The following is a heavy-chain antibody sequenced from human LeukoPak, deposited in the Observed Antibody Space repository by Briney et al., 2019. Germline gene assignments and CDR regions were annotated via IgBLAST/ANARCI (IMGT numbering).Heavy chain of an antibody. CDR3: AREGYDSSGYYYNY. CDR2: IYYSGST. CDR1: GGSISSYY. D-gene: IGHD3-22*01. J-gene: IGHJ4*02. Sequence: SETLSLTCTVSGGSISSYYWSWIRQPPGKGREWIGYIYYSGSTNYNPSLKSRVTISVDTSKNQFSLKLSSVTAADTAVYYCAREGYDSSGYYYNYWGQGTLVTVSS. V-gene: IGHV4-59*01.